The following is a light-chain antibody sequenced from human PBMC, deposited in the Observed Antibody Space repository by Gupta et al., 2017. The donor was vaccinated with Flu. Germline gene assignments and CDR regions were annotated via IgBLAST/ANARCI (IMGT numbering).Light chain of an antibody. CDR1: QSVSSSY. CDR2: GAS. CDR3: QQYGSSLFT. V-gene: IGKV3-20*01. J-gene: IGKJ3*01. Sequence: EIVLTQPPGTLSLSPGERATLSCRASQSVSSSYLAWYQQKPGQAPRLLIYGASSRATGIPDRFSGSGSGTDFTLTISRLEPEEFAVYYCQQYGSSLFTFGPGTKVDIK.